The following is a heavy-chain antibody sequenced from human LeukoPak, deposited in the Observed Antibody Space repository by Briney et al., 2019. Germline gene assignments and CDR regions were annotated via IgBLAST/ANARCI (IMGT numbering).Heavy chain of an antibody. CDR1: GGTFSSYA. D-gene: IGHD6-6*01. V-gene: IGHV1-69*13. CDR3: ASAEVAARPGLGPYYFDY. J-gene: IGHJ4*02. CDR2: IIPIFGTA. Sequence: SVKVSCTASGGTFSSYAISWVRQAPGQGLEWMGGIIPIFGTANYAQKFQGRVTITADESTGTAYMELSSLRSEDTAVYYCASAEVAARPGLGPYYFDYWGQGTLVTVSS.